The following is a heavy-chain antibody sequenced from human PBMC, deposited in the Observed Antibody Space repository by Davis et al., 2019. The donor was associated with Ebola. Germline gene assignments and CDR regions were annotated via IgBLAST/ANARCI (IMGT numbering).Heavy chain of an antibody. CDR1: GYTFTSYG. Sequence: AASVKVSCKASGYTFTSYGISWVRQAPGQGLEWMGWISAYNGNTSYAQKLQGRVTMTTDTSTSTAYMELRSLRSDDTAAYYCARNKRITIFGVVIQPYYYYYGMDVWGQGTTVTVSS. CDR2: ISAYNGNT. CDR3: ARNKRITIFGVVIQPYYYYYGMDV. J-gene: IGHJ6*02. D-gene: IGHD3-3*01. V-gene: IGHV1-18*01.